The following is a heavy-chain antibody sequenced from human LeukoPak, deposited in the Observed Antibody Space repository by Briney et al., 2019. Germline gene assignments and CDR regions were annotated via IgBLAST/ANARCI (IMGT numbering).Heavy chain of an antibody. CDR2: ISAYNGNT. D-gene: IGHD2-2*01. V-gene: IGHV1-18*01. CDR1: GYTFTSYG. Sequence: GASVKVSCKASGYTFTSYGISWVRQAPGQGLEWMGWISAYNGNTNYAQKLQGRVTMTTDTSTSTAYMELRSLRSDDTAVYYCAKDCSSTSCYPGYYYYYYMDVWGKGTTVTVSS. J-gene: IGHJ6*03. CDR3: AKDCSSTSCYPGYYYYYYMDV.